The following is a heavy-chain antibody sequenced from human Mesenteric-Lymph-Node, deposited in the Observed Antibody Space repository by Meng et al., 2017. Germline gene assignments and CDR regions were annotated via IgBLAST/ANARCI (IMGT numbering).Heavy chain of an antibody. D-gene: IGHD3-9*01. J-gene: IGHJ4*02. Sequence: GSLRLSCTVSGGSISSSSYYWGWIRQPPGKGLEWIGSIYYSGSTYYNPSLKSRVTISVDTSKNQFSLKLSSVTAADTAVYYCARVTNRNWLFDYWGQGTLVTVSS. CDR3: ARVTNRNWLFDY. CDR1: GGSISSSSYY. V-gene: IGHV4-39*07. CDR2: IYYSGST.